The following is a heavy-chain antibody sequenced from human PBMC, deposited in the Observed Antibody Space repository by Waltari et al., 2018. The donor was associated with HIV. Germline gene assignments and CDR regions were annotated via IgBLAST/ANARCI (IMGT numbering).Heavy chain of an antibody. D-gene: IGHD3-16*02. CDR2: ISSVGSYI. CDR3: AGGGYDYAWGTYRPFDY. Sequence: EVPLVESGGGLVKPGGSLGLPCVASGFTFRTYNMNLVRQAPGKGLEWVSSISSVGSYIYYPDSFKGRFTISRDNAKNSLYLQMNSLRAEDTAVYYCAGGGYDYAWGTYRPFDYWGQGTLVTVSS. V-gene: IGHV3-21*03. CDR1: GFTFRTYN. J-gene: IGHJ4*02.